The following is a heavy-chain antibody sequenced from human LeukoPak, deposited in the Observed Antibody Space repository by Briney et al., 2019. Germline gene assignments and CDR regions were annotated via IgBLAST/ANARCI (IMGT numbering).Heavy chain of an antibody. J-gene: IGHJ3*02. CDR3: AKDRGCYYYSPDVFHAFDI. CDR1: GFTFSSYA. CDR2: ISYDGSYK. V-gene: IGHV3-30*18. D-gene: IGHD3-22*01. Sequence: GGSLRLSCAASGFTFSSYAMHWVRQAPGKGLEWVAVISYDGSYKYYADSVKGRFTISRDNSKNTLYLQMDSLRADDTAVFYCAKDRGCYYYSPDVFHAFDIWGQGTMVTVSS.